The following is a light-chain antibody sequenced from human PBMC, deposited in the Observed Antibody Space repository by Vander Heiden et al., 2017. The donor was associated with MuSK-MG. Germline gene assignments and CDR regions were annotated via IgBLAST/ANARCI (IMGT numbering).Light chain of an antibody. V-gene: IGKV2-30*01. Sequence: DVVMSQSPLSLPVTLGQPASISCRSSQSLVYSDGNTYLNWFQQKPSQSPRRLIYMVSNRDAAVTDRFSVSGSGTDFTLKIRRMETKDVGVYYCRLCEHWPHTFGQGTKLEIK. CDR1: QSLVYSDGNTY. CDR3: RLCEHWPHT. CDR2: MVS. J-gene: IGKJ2*01.